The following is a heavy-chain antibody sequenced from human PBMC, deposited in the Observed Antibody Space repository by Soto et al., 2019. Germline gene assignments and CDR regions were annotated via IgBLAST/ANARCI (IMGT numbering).Heavy chain of an antibody. J-gene: IGHJ4*02. CDR3: SRAFPTGARIGGFDY. CDR1: GATFSGSA. Sequence: QVQPVQSGAEVKRPGSSVKVSCKASGATFSGSAFSWVRQAPGQGLEWMGGITPTLGTTNYAQHLQGRVTIAAAASTGTSFMELTRLQSADTAVYYCSRAFPTGARIGGFDYWGQGTLVTVSS. V-gene: IGHV1-69*01. D-gene: IGHD1-1*01. CDR2: ITPTLGTT.